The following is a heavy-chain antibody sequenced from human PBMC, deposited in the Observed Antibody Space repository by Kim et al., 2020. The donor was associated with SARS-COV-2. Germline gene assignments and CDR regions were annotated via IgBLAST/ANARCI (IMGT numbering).Heavy chain of an antibody. CDR2: INHSGST. J-gene: IGHJ4*02. V-gene: IGHV4-34*01. Sequence: SETLSLTCAVYGGSFSGYYWSWIRQPPGKGLEWIGEINHSGSTNYNPSLKSRVTISVDTSKNQFSLKLSSVTAADTAVYYCARGLIDSSSWYPYYFDYWGQGTLVTVSS. CDR3: ARGLIDSSSWYPYYFDY. CDR1: GGSFSGYY. D-gene: IGHD6-13*01.